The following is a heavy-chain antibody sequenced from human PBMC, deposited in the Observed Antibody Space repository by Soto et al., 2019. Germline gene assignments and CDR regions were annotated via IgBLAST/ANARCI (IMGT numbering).Heavy chain of an antibody. CDR3: AKDGRYCSSSSCDTTYGMDV. D-gene: IGHD2-2*01. J-gene: IGHJ6*02. CDR1: GFTFSSYG. CDR2: ISYDGSNK. V-gene: IGHV3-30*18. Sequence: GGSLRLSCAASGFTFSSYGMHWVRQAPGKGLEWVAVISYDGSNKYYADSVKGRFTISRDNSKNTLYLQMNSLRAEDTAVYYCAKDGRYCSSSSCDTTYGMDVWGQGTTVTVSS.